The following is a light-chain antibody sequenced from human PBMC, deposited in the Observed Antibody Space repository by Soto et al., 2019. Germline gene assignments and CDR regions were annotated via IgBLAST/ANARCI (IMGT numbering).Light chain of an antibody. CDR3: QQSCSTRWT. Sequence: EIVLTQSPGPLSLSPGERATLSCRASQSVSSSYLDWYQQKPGKAPRLLIYGASSRATGIPDRFSGSGSGTDFTLTISSLQPEDFATYYCQQSCSTRWTFGQGTKVDIK. J-gene: IGKJ1*01. CDR1: QSVSSSY. CDR2: GAS. V-gene: IGKV3-20*01.